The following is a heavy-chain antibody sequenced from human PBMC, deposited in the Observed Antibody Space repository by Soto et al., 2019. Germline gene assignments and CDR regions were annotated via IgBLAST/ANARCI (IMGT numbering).Heavy chain of an antibody. CDR1: GFTFTSSA. D-gene: IGHD2-15*01. CDR3: AAGTPWWHIDY. CDR2: IVVGSGNT. V-gene: IGHV1-58*01. J-gene: IGHJ4*02. Sequence: QLQLVQSGPEVKKPGTSVKVSCKASGFTFTSSAVQWVRQARGQRLEWIGWIVVGSGNTNYAQKFQERVTITRDMSTSTAYMELSSLRSEDTAVYYCAAGTPWWHIDYWGQGTLVTVSS.